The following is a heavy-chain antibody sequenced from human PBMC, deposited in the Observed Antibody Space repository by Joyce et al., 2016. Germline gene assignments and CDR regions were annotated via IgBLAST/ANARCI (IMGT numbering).Heavy chain of an antibody. Sequence: EVQLVESGGGLVQPGGSLRLSCAASGCTVSSNYMSWVRQAPGKGLGWVSVIYTGGRTYYADSVKGRFTISRDTSKNQLSLQVSSLRAEDTAVYYCARTTTVVTNPFDYWGQGTLVTVSS. CDR1: GCTVSSNY. J-gene: IGHJ4*02. CDR3: ARTTTVVTNPFDY. V-gene: IGHV3-66*02. CDR2: IYTGGRT. D-gene: IGHD4-23*01.